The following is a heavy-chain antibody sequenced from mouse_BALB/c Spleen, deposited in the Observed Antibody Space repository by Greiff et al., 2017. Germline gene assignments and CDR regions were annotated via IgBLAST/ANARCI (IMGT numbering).Heavy chain of an antibody. D-gene: IGHD3-3*01. V-gene: IGHV14-1*02. J-gene: IGHJ4*01. CDR3: ASGVGEYAMDY. CDR2: IDPENGNT. Sequence: EVKLQESGAELVRPGALVKLSCKASGFNIKDYYMHWVKQRPEQGLEWIGWIDPENGNTIYDPKFQGKASITADTSSNTAYLQLSSLTSEDTAVYYCASGVGEYAMDYWGQGTSVTVSS. CDR1: GFNIKDYY.